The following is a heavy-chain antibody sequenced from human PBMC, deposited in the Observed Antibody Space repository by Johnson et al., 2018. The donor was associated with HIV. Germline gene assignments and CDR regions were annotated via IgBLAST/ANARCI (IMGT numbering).Heavy chain of an antibody. Sequence: QVQVLESGGGLVKPGGSLRLSCAASGFTFSDYYMSWIRQAPGKGLEWVSYISSSGSTIYYADSVKGRFTISRDNSKNTLYLQMNSLRAEDTAVYYCARERSYSSSWYGDAFDIWGQGTMVTVSS. J-gene: IGHJ3*02. V-gene: IGHV3-11*04. CDR3: ARERSYSSSWYGDAFDI. CDR2: ISSSGSTI. CDR1: GFTFSDYY. D-gene: IGHD6-13*01.